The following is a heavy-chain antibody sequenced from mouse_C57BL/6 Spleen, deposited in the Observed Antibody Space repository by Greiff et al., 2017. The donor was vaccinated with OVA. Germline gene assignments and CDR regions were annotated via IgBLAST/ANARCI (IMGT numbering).Heavy chain of an antibody. J-gene: IGHJ3*01. CDR3: ARRGDGYYWFAY. V-gene: IGHV1-22*01. D-gene: IGHD2-3*01. CDR1: GYTFTDYN. CDR2: INPNNGGT. Sequence: EVQLQQSGPELVKPGASVKMSCKASGYTFTDYNMHWVKQSHGKSLEWIGYINPNNGGTSYNQKFKGKATLTVNQSSSTAYMELRSLTSEDSADYYCARRGDGYYWFAYWGQGTLVTVSA.